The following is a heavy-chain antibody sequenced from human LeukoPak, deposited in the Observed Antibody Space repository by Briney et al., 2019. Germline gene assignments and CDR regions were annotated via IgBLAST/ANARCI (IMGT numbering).Heavy chain of an antibody. CDR3: ARDRDPRGSWYGYGMDV. Sequence: SETLSLTCTVSGGSISSYYWSWIRQPPGKGLEWIGYIYYSGSTNYNPSLKSRVTISVDTSKNQFSLKLSSVTAADTAVYYCARDRDPRGSWYGYGMDVWGQGTTVTVSS. CDR1: GGSISSYY. V-gene: IGHV4-59*01. D-gene: IGHD6-13*01. CDR2: IYYSGST. J-gene: IGHJ6*02.